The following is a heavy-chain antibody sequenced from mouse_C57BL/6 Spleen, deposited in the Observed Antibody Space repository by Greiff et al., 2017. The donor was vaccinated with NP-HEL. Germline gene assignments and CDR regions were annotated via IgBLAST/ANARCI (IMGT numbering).Heavy chain of an antibody. D-gene: IGHD3-2*02. CDR2: IYPGDGDT. J-gene: IGHJ2*01. CDR3: ARSGRTAQATYDY. Sequence: LQQSGPELVKPGASVKISCKASGYAFSSSWMNWVKQRPGKGLEWIGRIYPGDGDTNYNGKFKGKATLTADKSSSTAYMQLSSLTSEDSAVYFCARSGRTAQATYDYWGQGTTLTVSS. CDR1: GYAFSSSW. V-gene: IGHV1-82*01.